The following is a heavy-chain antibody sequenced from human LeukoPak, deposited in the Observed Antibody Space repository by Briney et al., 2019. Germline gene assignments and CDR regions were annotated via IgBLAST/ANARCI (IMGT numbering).Heavy chain of an antibody. V-gene: IGHV4-59*01. CDR2: IYYSGST. J-gene: IGHJ5*02. Sequence: NPSETLSLTCAVYGGSFSGYYWSWIRQPPGKGLEWIGYIYYSGSTNYNPSLKSRVTISVDTSKNQFSLKLSSVTAADTAVYYCARGPSKNWFDPWGQGTLVTVSS. CDR3: ARGPSKNWFDP. CDR1: GGSFSGYY.